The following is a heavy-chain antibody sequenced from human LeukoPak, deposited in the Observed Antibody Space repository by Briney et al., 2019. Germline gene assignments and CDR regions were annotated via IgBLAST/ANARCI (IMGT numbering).Heavy chain of an antibody. J-gene: IGHJ4*02. V-gene: IGHV3-23*01. Sequence: GGSLRLYCAASGFTFDDYAMHWVRQAPGKGLEWVSAISGSGGSKYYADSVTGRFTISIDNSKNKLYLQMTNLSAEDTAVYYFWKSLSFGFIAADGTSPIDYWGQGTLVTVSS. D-gene: IGHD6-13*01. CDR3: WKSLSFGFIAADGTSPIDY. CDR2: ISGSGGSK. CDR1: GFTFDDYA.